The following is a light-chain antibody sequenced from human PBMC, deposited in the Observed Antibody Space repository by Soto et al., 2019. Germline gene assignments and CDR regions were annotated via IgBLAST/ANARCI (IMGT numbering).Light chain of an antibody. Sequence: IMFNKSPCTVSLSTGERATLSCRACQSVTTQLAWYQQKPGQAPRLIIHGASSRATGVPDRITGSGSGTDFTLSISRLEPEDFAVYYCQQYGGSTRTFGQGTKVDVK. J-gene: IGKJ1*01. V-gene: IGKV3-20*01. CDR1: QSVTTQ. CDR2: GAS. CDR3: QQYGGSTRT.